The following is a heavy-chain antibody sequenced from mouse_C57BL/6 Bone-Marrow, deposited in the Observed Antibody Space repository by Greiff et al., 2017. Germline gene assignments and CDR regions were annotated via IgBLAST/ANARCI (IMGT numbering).Heavy chain of an antibody. CDR1: GYAFSSYW. CDR2: IYPGDGDT. D-gene: IGHD1-1*01. Sequence: QVQLQQSGAELVKPGASVKISCKASGYAFSSYWMNWVKQRPGKGLEWIGQIYPGDGDTNYNGKFKGKATLTADKSSSTAYMQLSSLTSEDSAVYFGARPYGSSCDWYFDVWGTGTTVTVSS. CDR3: ARPYGSSCDWYFDV. J-gene: IGHJ1*03. V-gene: IGHV1-80*01.